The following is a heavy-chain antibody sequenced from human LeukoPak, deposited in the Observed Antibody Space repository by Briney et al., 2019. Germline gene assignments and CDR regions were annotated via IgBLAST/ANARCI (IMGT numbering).Heavy chain of an antibody. CDR3: ARHRHSGGYKYAFDI. D-gene: IGHD3-22*01. Sequence: PSETLSLTCTVSGGSISGYYWSWIRQPPGKGLEWIAYIYYSGSTNYNPSLKSRVTISVDTSMEQFSLTLTSVTDADTAVYYCARHRHSGGYKYAFDIWGQGKMVTVSS. V-gene: IGHV4-59*08. CDR2: IYYSGST. J-gene: IGHJ3*02. CDR1: GGSISGYY.